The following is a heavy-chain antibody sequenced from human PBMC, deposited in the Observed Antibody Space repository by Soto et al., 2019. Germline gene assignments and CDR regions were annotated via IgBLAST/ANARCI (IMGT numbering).Heavy chain of an antibody. CDR1: GGTFSSYT. J-gene: IGHJ4*02. CDR3: AREYYYDSSGYYYFDY. Sequence: GASVKVSCKASGGTFSSYTISWVRQAPGQGLEWMGRIIPILGIANYAQKFQGRVTITADKSTSTAYMELSSLRSEDTAVYYCAREYYYDSSGYYYFDYWGQGTLVTVS. CDR2: IIPILGIA. V-gene: IGHV1-69*04. D-gene: IGHD3-22*01.